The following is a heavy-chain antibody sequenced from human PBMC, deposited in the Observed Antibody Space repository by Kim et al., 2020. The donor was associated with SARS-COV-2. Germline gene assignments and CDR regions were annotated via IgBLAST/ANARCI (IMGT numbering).Heavy chain of an antibody. V-gene: IGHV4-59*01. J-gene: IGHJ4*02. CDR3: ARGTALYDILTGYTPLGVDY. CDR2: IYYSGST. D-gene: IGHD3-9*01. CDR1: GGSISSYY. Sequence: SETLSLTCTVSGGSISSYYWSWIRQPPGKGLEWIGYIYYSGSTNYNPSLKSRVTISVDTSKNQFSLKLSSVTAADTAVYYCARGTALYDILTGYTPLGVDYWGQGTLVTVSS.